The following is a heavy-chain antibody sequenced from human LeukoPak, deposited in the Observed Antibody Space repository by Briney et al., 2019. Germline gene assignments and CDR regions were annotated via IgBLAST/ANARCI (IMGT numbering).Heavy chain of an antibody. CDR1: GFTFSNYA. Sequence: GGSLRLSCAASGFTFSNYAMHWVRQAPGKGLAWVAIISYNGINKYYADSVKGRFTISQDNSKNTLYLHMNSLRAEDTAVYYCARGSDTAMVLFSCFDYWGQGTLVTVSS. V-gene: IGHV3-30*04. CDR2: ISYNGINK. J-gene: IGHJ4*02. CDR3: ARGSDTAMVLFSCFDY. D-gene: IGHD5-18*01.